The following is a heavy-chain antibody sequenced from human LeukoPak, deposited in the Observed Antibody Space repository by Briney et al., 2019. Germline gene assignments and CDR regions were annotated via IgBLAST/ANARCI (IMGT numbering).Heavy chain of an antibody. CDR3: ARQLGLRWSTRFDY. Sequence: QASETLSLTCAVYDGSFSGYSWTWIRQPPGKGLEWIGEINHSGSTNYNPSLKSRVTISVDTSKNQFSLKLSSVTAADTAVYYCARQLGLRWSTRFDYWGQGTLVTVSS. CDR1: DGSFSGYS. V-gene: IGHV4-34*01. D-gene: IGHD6-13*01. CDR2: INHSGST. J-gene: IGHJ4*02.